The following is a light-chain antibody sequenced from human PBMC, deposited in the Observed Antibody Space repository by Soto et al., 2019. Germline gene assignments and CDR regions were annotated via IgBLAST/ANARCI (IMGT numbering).Light chain of an antibody. Sequence: EIVLTQSPGTLSLSPGERATLSCRASQSVRSSYLAWYQQKPGQAPRLLIYGASSRATGIPDRFSGSGSGTDFTLIISRLESEDFAVYYCQQYGSSPLTFGGGTKVEIK. CDR2: GAS. J-gene: IGKJ4*01. V-gene: IGKV3-20*01. CDR1: QSVRSSY. CDR3: QQYGSSPLT.